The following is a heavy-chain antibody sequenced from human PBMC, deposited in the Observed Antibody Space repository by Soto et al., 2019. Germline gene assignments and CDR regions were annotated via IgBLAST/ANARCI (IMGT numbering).Heavy chain of an antibody. Sequence: GGSLRLSCAASGFTFSNAWMSWVRQAPGKGLEWVGRIKSKTDGGTTDYAAPVKGRFTISRDDSKNTLYLQMNSLKTEDTAVYYCTTDPTLEYYYDSSGYYLLDYWGQGTLVTVS. V-gene: IGHV3-15*01. CDR1: GFTFSNAW. CDR3: TTDPTLEYYYDSSGYYLLDY. J-gene: IGHJ4*02. CDR2: IKSKTDGGTT. D-gene: IGHD3-22*01.